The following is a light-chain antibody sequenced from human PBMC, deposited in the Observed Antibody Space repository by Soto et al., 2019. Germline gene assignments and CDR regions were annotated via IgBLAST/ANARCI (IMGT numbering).Light chain of an antibody. CDR2: EVS. J-gene: IGLJ1*01. V-gene: IGLV2-14*01. Sequence: QSALTQPASVYGSPGQSITISCTRTSRDLGYHTYVSWYQQHPGKAPKLLIYEVSSRPSGVSGRFSGSKSGNTASLTISGLQAEDEADYYCNSYSTTSSLYVFGAGTKVTVL. CDR1: SRDLGYHTY. CDR3: NSYSTTSSLYV.